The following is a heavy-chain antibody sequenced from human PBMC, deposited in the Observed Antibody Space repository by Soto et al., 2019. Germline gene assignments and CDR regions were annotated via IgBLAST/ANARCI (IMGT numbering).Heavy chain of an antibody. Sequence: GWSLRHYCVASGFTFSSHAMHCVRNSPAKGLEQVSLISSDGAKTVYSDSVKGRFTISRDNFRDTLYLEMSGLRPEDTALYYCGRDRLPAETYEFDQWG. CDR2: ISSDGAKT. V-gene: IGHV3-30*15. CDR1: GFTFSSHA. CDR3: GRDRLPAETYEFDQ. J-gene: IGHJ4*01. D-gene: IGHD6-13*01.